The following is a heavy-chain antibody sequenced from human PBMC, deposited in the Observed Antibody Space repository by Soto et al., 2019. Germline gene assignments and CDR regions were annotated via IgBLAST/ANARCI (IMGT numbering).Heavy chain of an antibody. D-gene: IGHD2-2*01. Sequence: GGSLRLSCAASGFTFSSYGMHWVRQAPGKGLEWVAVISYDGSNKYYADSVKGRFTISRDNSKNTLYLQMNSLRAEDTAVYYCAKEGGSSWASSTASYYMDVWGKGTTVTVSS. CDR2: ISYDGSNK. V-gene: IGHV3-30*18. J-gene: IGHJ6*03. CDR3: AKEGGSSWASSTASYYMDV. CDR1: GFTFSSYG.